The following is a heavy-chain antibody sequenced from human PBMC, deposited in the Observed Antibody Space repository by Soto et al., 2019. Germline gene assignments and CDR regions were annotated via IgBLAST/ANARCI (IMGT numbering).Heavy chain of an antibody. CDR2: INPSGGST. D-gene: IGHD2-15*01. CDR3: ARDKDIVVVVAATSALGMDV. V-gene: IGHV1-46*01. CDR1: GYTFTSYY. J-gene: IGHJ6*02. Sequence: VSVKVSCKASGYTFTSYYMHWVRQAPGQGLERMGIINPSGGSTSYAQKFQGRVTMTRDTSTSTVYMELSSQRSEDTAVYYCARDKDIVVVVAATSALGMDVWGQGTMVTVSS.